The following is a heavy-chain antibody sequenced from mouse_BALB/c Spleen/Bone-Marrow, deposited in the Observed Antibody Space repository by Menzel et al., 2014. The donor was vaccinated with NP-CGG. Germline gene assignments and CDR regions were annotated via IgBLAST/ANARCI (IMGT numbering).Heavy chain of an antibody. Sequence: VQLQQSGAELVKPWASVKLSCTASGLNIKDTYMHWVKQRPEQGLEWIGRIDPANGNTKYDPKFQGKATITADTSSNTDYLQLSSLTSEDTDVYYCARMITTDYWGQGTTLTVSS. D-gene: IGHD2-4*01. CDR1: GLNIKDTY. CDR3: ARMITTDY. CDR2: IDPANGNT. J-gene: IGHJ2*01. V-gene: IGHV14-3*02.